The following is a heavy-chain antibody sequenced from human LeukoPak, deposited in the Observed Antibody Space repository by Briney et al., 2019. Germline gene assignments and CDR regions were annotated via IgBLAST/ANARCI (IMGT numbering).Heavy chain of an antibody. D-gene: IGHD3-22*01. CDR2: MEYDGSNK. J-gene: IGHJ4*02. V-gene: IGHV3-30*02. Sequence: GGSLRLSCAASGFTFSTYGMHWVRQAPGKGLEWVSFMEYDGSNKYYADSVKGRFTISRDNSKNTLYLQMNSLRPEDTAVYYCAKAGPMINQRYFDYWGQGTLVTVSP. CDR3: AKAGPMINQRYFDY. CDR1: GFTFSTYG.